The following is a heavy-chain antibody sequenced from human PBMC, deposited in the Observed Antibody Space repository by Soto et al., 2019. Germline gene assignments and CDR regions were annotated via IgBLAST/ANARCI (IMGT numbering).Heavy chain of an antibody. V-gene: IGHV3-64D*08. D-gene: IGHD6-6*01. CDR2: ISSNGGST. CDR1: GFTFSSYA. Sequence: GGSLRLSCSASGFTFSSYAMHWVRQAPGKGLEYVSAISSNGGSTYYADSVKGRFTISRDNSKNTLYLQMSSLRAEDTAVYYCVKSAYSSSPTFQHWGQGTLVTVSS. CDR3: VKSAYSSSPTFQH. J-gene: IGHJ1*01.